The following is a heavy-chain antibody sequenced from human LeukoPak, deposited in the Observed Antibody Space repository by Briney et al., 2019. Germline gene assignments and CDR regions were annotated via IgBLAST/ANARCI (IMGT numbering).Heavy chain of an antibody. CDR2: IYYSGST. CDR3: ASQNGLGSGSYFRWNY. Sequence: PSETLSLTCTVSGGSISSGDYYWSWIRQPPGKGLEWIGYIYYSGSTYYNPSLKSRVTISVDTSKNQFSLKLSSVTAAGTAVYYCASQNGLGSGSYFRWNYWGQGTLVTVSS. CDR1: GGSISSGDYY. V-gene: IGHV4-30-4*01. J-gene: IGHJ4*02. D-gene: IGHD3-10*02.